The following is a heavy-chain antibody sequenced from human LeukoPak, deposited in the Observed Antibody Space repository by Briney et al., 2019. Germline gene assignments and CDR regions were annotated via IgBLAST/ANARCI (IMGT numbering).Heavy chain of an antibody. CDR2: IYYSGST. V-gene: IGHV4-39*06. Sequence: SETLSLTCTVSGGSISTSGSYWGWVRQPPGKGLEWIGIIYYSGSTYYNPSLKSRVTISVDTSKNQFPLKLSSVTAADTAVYYCARVSGYDWESFYDYWGQGTLVTVSS. J-gene: IGHJ4*02. CDR3: ARVSGYDWESFYDY. D-gene: IGHD5-12*01. CDR1: GGSISTSGSY.